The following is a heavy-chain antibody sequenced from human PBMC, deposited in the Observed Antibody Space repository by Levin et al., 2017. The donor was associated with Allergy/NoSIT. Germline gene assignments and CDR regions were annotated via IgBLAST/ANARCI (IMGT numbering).Heavy chain of an antibody. CDR1: GFTFGDYA. V-gene: IGHV3-9*01. CDR3: AKADYYPYYIEY. Sequence: GGSLRLSCTGSGFTFGDYAMHWVRQAPGKGLEWVSSISWNSGTTGYVDSVKGRFAISRDNGKNSLFLQMNSLRAEDTAFYYCAKADYYPYYIEYWGQGTLVAVSS. CDR2: ISWNSGTT. J-gene: IGHJ4*02. D-gene: IGHD3-22*01.